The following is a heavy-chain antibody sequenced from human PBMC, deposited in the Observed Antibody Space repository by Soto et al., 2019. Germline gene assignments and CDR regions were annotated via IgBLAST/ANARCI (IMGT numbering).Heavy chain of an antibody. J-gene: IGHJ2*01. Sequence: EVQLVESGGGLVQPGGSLRLSCAASGFTFSSYSMNWVRQAPGKGLEWVSYISSSSSIIYYADSVKGRFTISRDNAKNSLYLHMNSLRAEDAAVYYCARDFGSGKRYFDLWGRGTLVTVSS. CDR3: ARDFGSGKRYFDL. CDR2: ISSSSSII. CDR1: GFTFSSYS. V-gene: IGHV3-48*01. D-gene: IGHD3-10*01.